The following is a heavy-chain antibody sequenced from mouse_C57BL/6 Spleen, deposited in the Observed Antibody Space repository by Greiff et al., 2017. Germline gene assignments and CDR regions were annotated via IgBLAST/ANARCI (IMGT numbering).Heavy chain of an antibody. Sequence: QVQLQQSGAELVKPGASVKLSCKASGYTFTSYWMQWVKQRPGQGLEWIGEIDPSDSYTNYNQKFKGKATLTVDTSSSTAYMQLSSLTSEDSAVYYCARGEENGSSYFDYWGQGTTLTVSS. J-gene: IGHJ2*01. V-gene: IGHV1-50*01. D-gene: IGHD1-3*01. CDR2: IDPSDSYT. CDR1: GYTFTSYW. CDR3: ARGEENGSSYFDY.